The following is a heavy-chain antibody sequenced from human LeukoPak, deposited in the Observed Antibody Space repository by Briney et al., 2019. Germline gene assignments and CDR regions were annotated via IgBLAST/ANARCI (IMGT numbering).Heavy chain of an antibody. D-gene: IGHD2-21*02. V-gene: IGHV1-18*01. CDR2: ISAYNGNT. CDR1: GYTFTSYG. J-gene: IGHJ6*02. Sequence: RASVKVSCKASGYTFTSYGISWVRQAPGQGLEWMGWISAYNGNTNYAQKLQGRVTMTTDTSTSTAYMELRSLRSDDTAVYYCASTGRDYGGDCYPYYYGMDVWGQGTTVTVSS. CDR3: ASTGRDYGGDCYPYYYGMDV.